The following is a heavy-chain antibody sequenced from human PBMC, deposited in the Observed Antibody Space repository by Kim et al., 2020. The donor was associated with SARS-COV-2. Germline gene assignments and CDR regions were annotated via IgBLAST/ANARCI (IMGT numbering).Heavy chain of an antibody. CDR2: IYSGGST. CDR1: GFTVSSNY. Sequence: GGSLRLSCAASGFTVSSNYMSWVRQAPGKGLEWVSAIYSGGSTYYADTVKGRFTIFSDNSKNTLYLQMNSLRAEDTAVYYCARDYLGYFDYWGQGTLVTVSS. CDR3: ARDYLGYFDY. J-gene: IGHJ4*02. V-gene: IGHV3-66*01.